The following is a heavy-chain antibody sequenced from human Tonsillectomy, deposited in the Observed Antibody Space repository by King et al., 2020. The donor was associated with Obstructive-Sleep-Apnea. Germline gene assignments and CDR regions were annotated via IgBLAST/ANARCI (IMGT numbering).Heavy chain of an antibody. D-gene: IGHD3-22*01. V-gene: IGHV1-2*02. Sequence: VQLVQSRAEVKKPGASVKVSCKPSGYTFTGFYIHWVRQAPGQGLEWMGWIDPHSGGTNYAQKFQGRVTMTRDTSISTAYMELSRLRSDDTAVYYCARFVVDHYDSSGYLYWGQGTLVTVSS. J-gene: IGHJ4*02. CDR1: GYTFTGFY. CDR3: ARFVVDHYDSSGYLY. CDR2: IDPHSGGT.